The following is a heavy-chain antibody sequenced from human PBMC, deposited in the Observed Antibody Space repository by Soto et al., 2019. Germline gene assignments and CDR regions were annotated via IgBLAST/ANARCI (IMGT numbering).Heavy chain of an antibody. CDR3: AKEKDLSRERDAFAI. J-gene: IGHJ3*02. CDR2: ISGSGGST. CDR1: GFTFSCYA. Sequence: EVQLLESGGCLVQPGGSLRLSCAASGFTFSCYAMSWVRQAPGKGLEGVSAISGSGGSTYYADSVKGQFTISRDKSKNPLYLQMNCLRAEDTAVYYCAKEKDLSRERDAFAIWGQGTMVTVSS. V-gene: IGHV3-23*01.